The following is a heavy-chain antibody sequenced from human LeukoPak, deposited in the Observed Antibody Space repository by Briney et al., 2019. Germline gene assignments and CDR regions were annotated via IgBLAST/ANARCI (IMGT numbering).Heavy chain of an antibody. CDR1: GYTLTELS. D-gene: IGHD3-10*01. V-gene: IGHV1-24*01. CDR3: ATARSSLGELSRALNDY. Sequence: GASVKGSCKVSGYTLTELSMHWVRQAPGKGLEWMGGFDPEDGETIYAQKFQGRVTMTEDTSTDTAYMELSSLRSEDTAVYYCATARSSLGELSRALNDYWGQGTLVTVSS. CDR2: FDPEDGET. J-gene: IGHJ4*02.